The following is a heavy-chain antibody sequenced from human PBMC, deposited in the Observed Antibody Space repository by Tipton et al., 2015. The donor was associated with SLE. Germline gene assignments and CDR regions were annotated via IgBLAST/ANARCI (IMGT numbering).Heavy chain of an antibody. J-gene: IGHJ4*02. CDR2: INHSGST. Sequence: TLSLTCAVYGGSFSGYYWSWIRQPPGKGLECIGEINHSGSTNYNPSLKSRVTISVDTSKNQFSLKLSSVTAADTAVYYCSRDSVDEWEQPDYWGQGTLVSVSS. CDR3: SRDSVDEWEQPDY. V-gene: IGHV4-34*01. CDR1: GGSFSGYY. D-gene: IGHD1-26*01.